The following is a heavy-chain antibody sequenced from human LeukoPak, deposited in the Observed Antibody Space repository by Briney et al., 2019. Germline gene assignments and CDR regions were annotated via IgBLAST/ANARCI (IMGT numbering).Heavy chain of an antibody. CDR2: IIPIFGTA. V-gene: IGHV1-69*01. Sequence: GASVKVSCKASGYTFTSYAISWVRQAPGQGLEWMGGIIPIFGTANYAQKFQGRVTITADESTSTAYMELSSLRSEDTAVYFCARVTHTELSTWFDPWGQGALVTVSS. CDR1: GYTFTSYA. D-gene: IGHD5-18*01. J-gene: IGHJ5*02. CDR3: ARVTHTELSTWFDP.